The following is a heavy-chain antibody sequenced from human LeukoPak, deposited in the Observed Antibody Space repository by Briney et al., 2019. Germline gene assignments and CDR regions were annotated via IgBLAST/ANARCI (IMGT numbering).Heavy chain of an antibody. CDR3: ARRRYNWNAIDY. CDR1: GFTFRNYW. V-gene: IGHV3-7*03. J-gene: IGHJ4*02. Sequence: VGSLRLSCAASGFTFRNYWMSWVRQVPGKGLEWVVNINEGGNEKNYVDSVKGRFTASRDNAQNSLYLQMNSLRAEDTAVYFCARRRYNWNAIDYWGQGTLVTVSS. CDR2: INEGGNEK. D-gene: IGHD1-20*01.